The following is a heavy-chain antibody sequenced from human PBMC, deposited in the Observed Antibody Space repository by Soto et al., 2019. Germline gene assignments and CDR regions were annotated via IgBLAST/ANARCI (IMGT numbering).Heavy chain of an antibody. CDR2: ISAYNGNT. Sequence: QVQLVQSGAEVKKPGASVKVSCKASGYTFTSYGISWVRQAPGQGLEWMGWISAYNGNTNYAQKVQSRVTMTTDTSTSTAYMELRSLRSDDTAVYYCARVTSAADGLYYFDYWGQGTLVTVSS. CDR3: ARVTSAADGLYYFDY. J-gene: IGHJ4*02. CDR1: GYTFTSYG. V-gene: IGHV1-18*01. D-gene: IGHD6-13*01.